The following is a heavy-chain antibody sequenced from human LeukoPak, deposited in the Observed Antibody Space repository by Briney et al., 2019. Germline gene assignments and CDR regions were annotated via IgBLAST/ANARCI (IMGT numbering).Heavy chain of an antibody. CDR1: GFTFSSYA. D-gene: IGHD5-18*01. Sequence: PGGSLRPSCAASGFTFSSYAMSWVRQAPGKGLEWVSAISGSGGSTYYADSVKGRFTISRDNSKNTLYLQMNSLRAEDTAVYYCAKDLIQLWLARGSVFDYWGQGTLVTVSS. V-gene: IGHV3-23*01. CDR3: AKDLIQLWLARGSVFDY. J-gene: IGHJ4*02. CDR2: ISGSGGST.